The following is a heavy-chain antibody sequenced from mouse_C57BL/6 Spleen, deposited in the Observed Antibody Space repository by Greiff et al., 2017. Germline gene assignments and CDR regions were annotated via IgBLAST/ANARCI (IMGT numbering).Heavy chain of an antibody. V-gene: IGHV1-52*01. Sequence: QVQLQQSGAELVRPGSSVKLSCKASGYTFTSYWMHWVKQRPIQGLEWIGNIDPSDSETHYNQKFKDKATLTVDKSSSTAYMQLSSLTSEDSAVYYCARGGGDYDVGWAMDYWGQGTSVTVSS. CDR2: IDPSDSET. CDR3: ARGGGDYDVGWAMDY. J-gene: IGHJ4*01. CDR1: GYTFTSYW. D-gene: IGHD2-4*01.